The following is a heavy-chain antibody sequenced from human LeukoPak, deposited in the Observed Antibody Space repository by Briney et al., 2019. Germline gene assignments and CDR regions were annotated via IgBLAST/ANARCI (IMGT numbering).Heavy chain of an antibody. V-gene: IGHV4-61*02. D-gene: IGHD6-13*01. CDR3: ARGLSIAAADYDAFDI. Sequence: SETLSLTCTVSGGSINSGNYYWSWIRQPAGKGLEWIGRIYTSGSTNYSPSLKSRVTISVDTSKNQFSLKLSSVTAADTAVYYCARGLSIAAADYDAFDIWGQGTMVTVSS. CDR1: GGSINSGNYY. CDR2: IYTSGST. J-gene: IGHJ3*02.